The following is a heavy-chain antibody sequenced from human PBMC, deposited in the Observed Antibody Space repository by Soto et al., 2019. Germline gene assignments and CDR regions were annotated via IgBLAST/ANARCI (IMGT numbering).Heavy chain of an antibody. V-gene: IGHV1-8*01. J-gene: IGHJ6*03. Sequence: ASVKVSCTASGYTFTSYDINWVRQATGQGLEWMGWMNPNSGNTGYAQKFQGRVTMTRNTSISTAYMELSSLRSEDTAVYYCARGMVVPAATLAGSGDYYYYYYMDVWGKGTTVTVSS. CDR2: MNPNSGNT. CDR3: ARGMVVPAATLAGSGDYYYYYYMDV. CDR1: GYTFTSYD. D-gene: IGHD2-2*01.